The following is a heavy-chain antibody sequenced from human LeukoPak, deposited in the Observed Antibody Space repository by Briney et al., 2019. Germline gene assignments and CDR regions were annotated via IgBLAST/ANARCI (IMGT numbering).Heavy chain of an antibody. J-gene: IGHJ6*02. CDR3: AKYCGGDCYGMDV. D-gene: IGHD2-21*01. V-gene: IGHV3-7*01. CDR2: IKQDGSEK. CDR1: GFTFSSYW. Sequence: GGSLRLSCTASGFTFSSYWMSWVRQAPGKGLEWVANIKQDGSEKDYVDSVKGRFTISRDNAKNSQYLQMNSLRAEDTAVYYCAKYCGGDCYGMDVWGQGTTVTVSS.